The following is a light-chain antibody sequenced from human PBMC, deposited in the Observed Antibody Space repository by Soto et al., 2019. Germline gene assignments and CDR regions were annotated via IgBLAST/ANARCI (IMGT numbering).Light chain of an antibody. CDR2: GVS. CDR1: SSDIGGYDY. J-gene: IGLJ6*01. CDR3: SSHTSRSTSV. V-gene: IGLV2-14*03. Sequence: QSVLAQPASVSASPGQSITISCTGTSSDIGGYDYVSWYQHHPGKAPKVMIYGVSNRPSGVSIRFSGSKSGNTASLTISGLQAEDDADYHSSSHTSRSTSVFGRGKKVSVL.